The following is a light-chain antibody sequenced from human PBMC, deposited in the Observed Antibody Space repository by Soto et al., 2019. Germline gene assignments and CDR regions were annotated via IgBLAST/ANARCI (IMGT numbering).Light chain of an antibody. V-gene: IGLV2-14*01. CDR3: ASYTSSSTSVI. Sequence: QSALTQPASVCGSPGQSITISCTGTSSDVGGYKYVSWYLQHPDKAPKLIIFEVSNRPSGISSRFSGSKSGNTASLTISGLQAEDEADYYCASYTSSSTSVIFGRGTKLTVL. J-gene: IGLJ2*01. CDR1: SSDVGGYKY. CDR2: EVS.